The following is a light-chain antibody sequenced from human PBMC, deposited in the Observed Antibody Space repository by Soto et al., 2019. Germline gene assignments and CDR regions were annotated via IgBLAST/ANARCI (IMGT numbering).Light chain of an antibody. J-gene: IGKJ1*01. CDR3: QQYNSYSQRT. CDR1: QSISSW. CDR2: DAS. Sequence: DIQMTQSPSTLSASVGDRVTITCRASQSISSWLAWYQQKPGKAPKLLIYDASSLESGVPSRLSGSGSGTEFTLTISSLQPDDFATYYCQQYNSYSQRTFGQGTKVDIK. V-gene: IGKV1-5*01.